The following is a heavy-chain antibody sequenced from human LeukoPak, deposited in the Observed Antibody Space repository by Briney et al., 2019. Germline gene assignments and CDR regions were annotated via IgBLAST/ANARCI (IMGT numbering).Heavy chain of an antibody. CDR1: GVTFDDYA. CDR2: ISWNSGSI. J-gene: IGHJ6*02. CDR3: AKGNRLQYYGMDV. Sequence: PGRSLRLSCAASGVTFDDYAMHWVRQAPGKGLEWVSGISWNSGSIGYADSVKGRFTISRDNAKNSLYLQMNSLRAEDTALYYCAKGNRLQYYGMDVWGQGTTVTVSS. V-gene: IGHV3-9*01.